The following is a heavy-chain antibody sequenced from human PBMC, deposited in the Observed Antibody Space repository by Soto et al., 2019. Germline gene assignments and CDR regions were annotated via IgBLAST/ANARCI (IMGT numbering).Heavy chain of an antibody. CDR3: ARDAFGLPASARYNWFDP. CDR1: GGSISSGGYY. D-gene: IGHD3-10*01. Sequence: SETLSLTCTVSGGSISSGGYYWSWIRQHPGKGLEWIGYIYYSGSTYYNPSLKSRVTISVDTSKNQLSLKLSSVTAADTAVYYCARDAFGLPASARYNWFDPWGQGTLVTVSS. J-gene: IGHJ5*02. V-gene: IGHV4-31*03. CDR2: IYYSGST.